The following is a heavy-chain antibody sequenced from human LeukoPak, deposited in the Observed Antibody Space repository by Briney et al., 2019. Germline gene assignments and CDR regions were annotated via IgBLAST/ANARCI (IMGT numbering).Heavy chain of an antibody. J-gene: IGHJ6*03. CDR2: INHSGST. CDR1: GGSFSGYY. D-gene: IGHD2-15*01. V-gene: IGHV4-34*01. Sequence: SETLSLTCAVYGGSFSGYYWSWIRQPPGKGLEWIGEINHSGSTNYNPSLKSRVTISVDTSKNQFSLKLSSVTAADTAVYYCAREGLGYCSGGSCVSNYYYYYYMDVWGKGTTVTVSS. CDR3: AREGLGYCSGGSCVSNYYYYYYMDV.